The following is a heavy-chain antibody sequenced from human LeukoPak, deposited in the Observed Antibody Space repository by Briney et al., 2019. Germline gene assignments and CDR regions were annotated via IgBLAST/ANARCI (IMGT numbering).Heavy chain of an antibody. CDR2: ISSSGSGDNT. D-gene: IGHD1-26*01. Sequence: PGGSLRLSCAVSGFTFSNAWLSWVRQAPGKGLEWVSGISSSGSGDNTYYADSVKGRFTISRDSSKNTLFLHMNTLRAEDTAIYYCAKDRTVGASYWYFDLWGRGTLVTVSS. J-gene: IGHJ2*01. V-gene: IGHV3-23*01. CDR1: GFTFSNAW. CDR3: AKDRTVGASYWYFDL.